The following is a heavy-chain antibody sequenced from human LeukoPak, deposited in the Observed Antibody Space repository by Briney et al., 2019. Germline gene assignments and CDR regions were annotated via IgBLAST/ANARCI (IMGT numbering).Heavy chain of an antibody. CDR2: IYPSGST. Sequence: PSQTLSLTCTVSGGSISSGSYYWSWIRQPAGKGLEWIGRIYPSGSTNYNPSLKSRVTISVDTSKNQFPLKLSSVTAADTAVYYCAAYDFWSGINPTLDYWGQGTLVTVSS. J-gene: IGHJ4*02. CDR1: GGSISSGSYY. D-gene: IGHD3-3*01. V-gene: IGHV4-61*02. CDR3: AAYDFWSGINPTLDY.